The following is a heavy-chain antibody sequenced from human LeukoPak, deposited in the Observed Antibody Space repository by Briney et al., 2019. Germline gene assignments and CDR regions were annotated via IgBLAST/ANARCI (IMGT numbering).Heavy chain of an antibody. J-gene: IGHJ4*02. CDR2: ISWDSGAI. CDR3: AKDYGGNHWFDY. V-gene: IGHV3-9*01. Sequence: PGGSLRLSCAASGFTFDGYAMRWVRQAPGKGLEWVSGISWDSGAIGYADSVKGRFTLSRDNAKNSLYLQMDSLRAEDTALYYCAKDYGGNHWFDYWGQGTLVTVSS. CDR1: GFTFDGYA. D-gene: IGHD4-23*01.